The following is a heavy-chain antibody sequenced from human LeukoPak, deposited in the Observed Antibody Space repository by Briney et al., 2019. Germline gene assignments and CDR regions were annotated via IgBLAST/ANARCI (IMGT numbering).Heavy chain of an antibody. CDR2: IHTSGTT. J-gene: IGHJ4*02. D-gene: IGHD1-1*01. V-gene: IGHV4-4*07. CDR3: ASSSWKKTFDY. Sequence: PSETLSLTCSVSGGSITFYYWNWIRKPAGKGLEWIGRIHTSGTTNYNPSLKSRVTMSIDTSQKKFSLNLTSVTAADTAVHYCASSSWKKTFDYWGQGALVTVSS. CDR1: GGSITFYY.